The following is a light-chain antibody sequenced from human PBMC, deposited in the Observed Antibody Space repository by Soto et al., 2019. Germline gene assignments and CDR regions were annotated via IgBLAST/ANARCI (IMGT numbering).Light chain of an antibody. V-gene: IGKV3-15*01. CDR2: GAS. CDR1: QSISSS. J-gene: IGKJ4*01. CDR3: QQYNNWLSLT. Sequence: EIVMTQFPATLSVSPGERATLSCRASQSISSSLAWYQQKRGQTPRLLIFGASTRATGIPARFSGSGSGTEFTLTISSLQSEDFAVYYCQQYNNWLSLTFGGGTKVEIK.